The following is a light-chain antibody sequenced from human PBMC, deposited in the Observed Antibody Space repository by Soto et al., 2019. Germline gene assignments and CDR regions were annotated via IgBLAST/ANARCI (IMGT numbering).Light chain of an antibody. CDR1: QSVSSN. CDR3: QQYNNFSPIT. CDR2: GAS. J-gene: IGKJ5*01. V-gene: IGKV3D-15*01. Sequence: IVVTQSPSTLSLSPGERATLSCRAGQSVSSNLACYQQKPGQAPRLLVYGASTRATGIPARFSGSGSGTEFTLTISSLQSEDFAVYYCQQYNNFSPITFGQGTRLEIK.